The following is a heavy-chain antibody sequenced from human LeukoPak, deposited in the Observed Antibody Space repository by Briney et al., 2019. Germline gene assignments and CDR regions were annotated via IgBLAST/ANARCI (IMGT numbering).Heavy chain of an antibody. Sequence: GGSLRLSCAASGFTVSSSYISWVRQAPGKGLVWVSRINTDGSITNYADSVKGRFSISRDNAKNTLYLQMSSLRAEDTAVYYCARDRGPRTGFMVREAYDYWGQGTLVTVSS. J-gene: IGHJ4*02. CDR2: INTDGSIT. CDR1: GFTVSSSY. D-gene: IGHD3-10*01. CDR3: ARDRGPRTGFMVREAYDY. V-gene: IGHV3-74*01.